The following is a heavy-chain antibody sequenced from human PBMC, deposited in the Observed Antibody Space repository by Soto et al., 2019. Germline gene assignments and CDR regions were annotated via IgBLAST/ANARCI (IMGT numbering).Heavy chain of an antibody. V-gene: IGHV4-31*03. D-gene: IGHD3-3*01. CDR3: ARDSGFWSGYYTGGGFVAYYGMDV. J-gene: IGHJ6*02. CDR1: GGSISSGGYY. Sequence: SETLSLTCTASGGSISSGGYYWSWIRQHPGKGLEWIGCIYYSGSTYYNPSLKSRVTISVDTSKNQFSLKLSSVTAADTAVYYCARDSGFWSGYYTGGGFVAYYGMDVWGQGTTVTVSS. CDR2: IYYSGST.